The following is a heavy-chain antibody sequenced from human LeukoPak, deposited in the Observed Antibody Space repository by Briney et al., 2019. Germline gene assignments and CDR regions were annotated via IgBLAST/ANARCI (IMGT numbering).Heavy chain of an antibody. V-gene: IGHV4-4*07. CDR2: IYTTGST. CDR1: GGSISTYY. D-gene: IGHD1-26*01. Sequence: SETLSLTCTVSGGSISTYYWSWIRHPAGKGLEWIGRIYTTGSTNYNPSLKSRVTMSVDTSKNQFSLKLSSVTAADTAVYYCARGGLPRENWFDPWGQGTLVTVSS. J-gene: IGHJ5*02. CDR3: ARGGLPRENWFDP.